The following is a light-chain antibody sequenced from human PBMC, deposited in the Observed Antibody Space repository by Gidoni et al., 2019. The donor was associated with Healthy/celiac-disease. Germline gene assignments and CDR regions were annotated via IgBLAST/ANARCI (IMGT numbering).Light chain of an antibody. Sequence: SALTQPRSVSGSPGHSVTISCTGTSSDVGGYNYVSWSQQHPGKAPKLMIYDVSKRPSGVPDRFAGSKSGNTASLTISGLQAEDEADYYCCSYAGSYTWVFGGGTKLTVL. V-gene: IGLV2-11*01. J-gene: IGLJ3*02. CDR3: CSYAGSYTWV. CDR1: SSDVGGYNY. CDR2: DVS.